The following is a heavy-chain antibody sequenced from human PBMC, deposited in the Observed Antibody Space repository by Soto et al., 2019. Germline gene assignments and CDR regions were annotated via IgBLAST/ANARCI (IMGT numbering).Heavy chain of an antibody. J-gene: IGHJ4*02. CDR1: GGSISSGGYY. V-gene: IGHV4-31*03. CDR2: IYYSGST. D-gene: IGHD2-15*01. CDR3: ARVEVVDSYFDY. Sequence: TLSLPCTVSGGSISSGGYYLRSIRQHPGKGLEWIGYIYYSGSTYYNPPLKSRVTISVDTSKNQFSLKLSSVTAADTAVYYCARVEVVDSYFDYWGQGTLVTVSS.